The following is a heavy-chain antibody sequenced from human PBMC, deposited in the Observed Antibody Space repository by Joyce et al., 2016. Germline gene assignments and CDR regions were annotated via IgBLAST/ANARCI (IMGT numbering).Heavy chain of an antibody. J-gene: IGHJ4*02. CDR3: ARDGPKTTWDPGYYFDF. CDR2: ISYDGKNT. D-gene: IGHD1-14*01. CDR1: GFTFSGHS. V-gene: IGHV3-30*04. Sequence: QVKLVESGGGVVQPGRSLRLSCEDSGFTFSGHSMHWVRQAPGKGLDWVAIISYDGKNTYYGDSMKGRFTISRDNSKNTVYLQVDSLRTEDTAVYYCARDGPKTTWDPGYYFDFWGQGTLVTVSS.